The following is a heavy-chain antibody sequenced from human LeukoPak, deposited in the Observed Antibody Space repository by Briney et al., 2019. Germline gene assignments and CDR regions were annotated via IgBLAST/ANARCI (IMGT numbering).Heavy chain of an antibody. CDR1: GFTFSSYA. D-gene: IGHD2-15*01. CDR3: AKFWGDWELLHDAFDI. J-gene: IGHJ3*02. V-gene: IGHV3-64*01. CDR2: ISSNGGST. Sequence: GGSLRLSSAASGFTFSSYAMHWVRQAPGKGLEYVSAISSNGGSTYYANSVKGRFTISRDNSKNTLYLQMGSLRAEDMAVYYCAKFWGDWELLHDAFDIWGQGTMVTVSS.